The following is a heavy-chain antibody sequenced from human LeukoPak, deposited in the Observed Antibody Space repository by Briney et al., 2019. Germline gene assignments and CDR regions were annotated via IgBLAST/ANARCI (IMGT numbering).Heavy chain of an antibody. CDR2: IYSRGST. V-gene: IGHV4-4*07. Sequence: PSGTLSLTCTVSGGSISSYYWSWIRQPAGKGLEWIGRIYSRGSTNYNPSLQSRVTMSVDTSKNQISLKLNSVTAADTAVYYCARDPMAGTFRAFDIWGQGTMVTVSS. CDR1: GGSISSYY. CDR3: ARDPMAGTFRAFDI. D-gene: IGHD6-19*01. J-gene: IGHJ3*02.